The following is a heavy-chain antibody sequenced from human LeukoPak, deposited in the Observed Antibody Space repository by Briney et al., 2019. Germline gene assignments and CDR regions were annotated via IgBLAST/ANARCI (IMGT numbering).Heavy chain of an antibody. J-gene: IGHJ4*02. CDR2: ISYVGRNE. D-gene: IGHD6-13*01. CDR1: GFTFSDYA. Sequence: GGSLRLSCAASGFTFSDYAMHWVRQAPGKGLEWVAVISYVGRNEYYVDSVKGRFTISRDNSKNTLYLQMSSLRAEDKAVYFCARDNDRDSSSWYSHPDFWGQGTLVTVTS. CDR3: ARDNDRDSSSWYSHPDF. V-gene: IGHV3-30*04.